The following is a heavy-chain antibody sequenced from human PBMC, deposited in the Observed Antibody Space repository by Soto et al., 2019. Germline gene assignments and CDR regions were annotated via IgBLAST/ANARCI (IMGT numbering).Heavy chain of an antibody. Sequence: SEPLSLTCTVSGGSINSFYWSWLLQPPGKGLEWIGYMYYSGITTYNPSLKSRGTISGDTSKKQFSLKLSSVTAADTAVYYWAREKGSGWQPSGDYYYYYGMDGWGQGTTVT. CDR1: GGSINSFY. CDR2: MYYSGIT. V-gene: IGHV4-59*01. CDR3: AREKGSGWQPSGDYYYYYGMDG. J-gene: IGHJ6*02. D-gene: IGHD6-19*01.